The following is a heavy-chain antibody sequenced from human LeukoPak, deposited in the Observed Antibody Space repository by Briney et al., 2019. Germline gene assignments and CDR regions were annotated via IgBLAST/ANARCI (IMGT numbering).Heavy chain of an antibody. J-gene: IGHJ4*02. CDR2: IKQDGSEK. V-gene: IGHV3-7*01. Sequence: GGSLRLSCAASGFTFSSYWMSWVRQAPGKGLEWVANIKQDGSEKYYVDSVKGRFTISRDNAKNSLYLQMNGLRAEDTAVYYCASGKTSSGWYFDYWGQGTLVTVSS. D-gene: IGHD6-19*01. CDR1: GFTFSSYW. CDR3: ASGKTSSGWYFDY.